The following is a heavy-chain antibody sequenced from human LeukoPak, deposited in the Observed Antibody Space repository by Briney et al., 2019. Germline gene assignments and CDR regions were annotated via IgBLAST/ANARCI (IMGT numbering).Heavy chain of an antibody. V-gene: IGHV3-48*01. CDR3: ARYCSGRCSEYHFDY. D-gene: IGHD2-15*01. Sequence: PGGSLRLSCVASGFTFSTYGMNWVRQAPGKGLEWVSYISRSITTIYYADSVKGRFTISRDNAENSLYLQMNNLRAEDTAVYYCARYCSGRCSEYHFDYWGQGTLVTVSS. CDR2: ISRSITTI. CDR1: GFTFSTYG. J-gene: IGHJ4*02.